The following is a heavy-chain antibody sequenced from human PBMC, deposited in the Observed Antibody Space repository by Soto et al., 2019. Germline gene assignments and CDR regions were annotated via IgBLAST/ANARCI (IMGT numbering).Heavy chain of an antibody. CDR3: ARERNDEIVQRWFDP. CDR1: GFTFSDYY. J-gene: IGHJ5*02. D-gene: IGHD1-1*01. Sequence: PGGSLRLSCAASGFTFSDYYMSWIRQAPGKGLEWVSYISSSGSTIYYADSVKGRFTISRDNAKNSLYLQMNSLRAEDTAVYYCARERNDEIVQRWFDPWGQGTLVTVSS. V-gene: IGHV3-11*01. CDR2: ISSSGSTI.